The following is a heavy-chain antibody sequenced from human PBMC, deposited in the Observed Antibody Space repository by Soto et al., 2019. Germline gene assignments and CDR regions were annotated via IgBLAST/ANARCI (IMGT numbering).Heavy chain of an antibody. V-gene: IGHV3-30*03. CDR2: ISYDGSDR. CDR3: ARGTGYSSSWYLYYYYYYGMDV. J-gene: IGHJ6*02. CDR1: GFTFSSYG. D-gene: IGHD6-13*01. Sequence: GGSLRLSCAASGFTFSSYGMHWVRQAPGKGLEWVAVISYDGSDRYYADSVKGRFTISRDDSKNTLFLQMNSLRAEDTAVYYCARGTGYSSSWYLYYYYYYGMDVWGQGTTVTVSS.